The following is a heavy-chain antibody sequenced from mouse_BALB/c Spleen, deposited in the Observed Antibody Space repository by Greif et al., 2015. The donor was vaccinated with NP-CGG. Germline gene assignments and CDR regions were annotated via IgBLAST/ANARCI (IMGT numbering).Heavy chain of an antibody. CDR1: GFNIKDYY. Sequence: EVQLQQSGAELVRPGALVKLSCKASGFNIKDYYMHWVKQRPEQGLERIGWIDPENGNTIYDPKFQGKASITADTSSNTAYLQLSSLTSEDTAVYYGARDFDYWGQGTTLTVSS. CDR2: IDPENGNT. V-gene: IGHV14-1*02. CDR3: ARDFDY. J-gene: IGHJ2*01.